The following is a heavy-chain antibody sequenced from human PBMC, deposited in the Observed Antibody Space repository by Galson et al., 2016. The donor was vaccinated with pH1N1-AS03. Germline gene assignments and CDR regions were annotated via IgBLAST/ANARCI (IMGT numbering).Heavy chain of an antibody. V-gene: IGHV2-5*02. J-gene: IGHJ3*02. CDR1: GVSVTSSGVG. D-gene: IGHD2/OR15-2a*01. CDR3: ALPNSGGNGFEI. Sequence: PALVKPTQTLTLTCSVSGVSVTSSGVGVGWLRQPPGKALEWLALVYWDETRRYSPSLKNRLTITKDSSKNQVVLTVTSVDPMDIATYFCALPNSGGNGFEIWGPGTMVTVSS. CDR2: VYWDETR.